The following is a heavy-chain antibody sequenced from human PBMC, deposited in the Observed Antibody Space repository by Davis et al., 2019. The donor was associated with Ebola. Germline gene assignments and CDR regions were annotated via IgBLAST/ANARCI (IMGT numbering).Heavy chain of an antibody. J-gene: IGHJ3*02. Sequence: GGSLRHSCAASGFTFGSFWMSWVRQAPGQGLEWVANIYRDGSEKYYVDSVKGRFTVSRDNTKNSLYLQMNKLRAEDTALYYCVKDVIKYSTSGKAGFDIWGQGTMATVSS. CDR1: GFTFGSFW. CDR2: IYRDGSEK. CDR3: VKDVIKYSTSGKAGFDI. V-gene: IGHV3-7*03. D-gene: IGHD6-6*01.